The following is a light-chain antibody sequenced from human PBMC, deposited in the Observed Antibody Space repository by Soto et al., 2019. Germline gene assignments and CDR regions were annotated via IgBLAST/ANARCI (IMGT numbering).Light chain of an antibody. CDR2: EVT. Sequence: QSARTQPASVSGSPGQSITISCTGTSSDVGGYNHVSWYQIHPGKAPKLIIYEVTSRPSGVSYRFSGSKSGNSASLTISGLQAEDEADYYCSSYASSSSYVFGGGTK. CDR3: SSYASSSSYV. J-gene: IGLJ1*01. V-gene: IGLV2-14*01. CDR1: SSDVGGYNH.